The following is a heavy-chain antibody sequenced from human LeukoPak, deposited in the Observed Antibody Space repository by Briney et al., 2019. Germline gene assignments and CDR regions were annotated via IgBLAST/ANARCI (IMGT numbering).Heavy chain of an antibody. Sequence: ASVKVSCKASGYTFTSYYMHWVRQAPGQGLEWMGIINPSGGSTSYAQKFQGRVTMTRDTSTSTAYMELRSLRSDDTAVYYCARLGCDELEYSSPIQVPYYYYYMDVWAKGPRSPSP. J-gene: IGHJ6*03. D-gene: IGHD6-6*01. V-gene: IGHV1-46*01. CDR3: ARLGCDELEYSSPIQVPYYYYYMDV. CDR1: GYTFTSYY. CDR2: INPSGGST.